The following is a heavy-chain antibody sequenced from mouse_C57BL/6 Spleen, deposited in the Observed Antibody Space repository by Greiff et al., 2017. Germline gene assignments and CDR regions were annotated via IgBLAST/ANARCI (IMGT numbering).Heavy chain of an antibody. J-gene: IGHJ4*01. Sequence: EVKVEESGGGLVQPGGSMKLSCVASGFTFSNYWMNWVRQSPEKGLEWVAQIRLKSDNYATHYAESVKGRFTISRDYSKSSVYLQMNNLRAEDTGIYYCTQPLYYYGSTPYAMDYWGQGTSVTVSS. V-gene: IGHV6-3*01. CDR3: TQPLYYYGSTPYAMDY. CDR1: GFTFSNYW. D-gene: IGHD1-1*01. CDR2: IRLKSDNYAT.